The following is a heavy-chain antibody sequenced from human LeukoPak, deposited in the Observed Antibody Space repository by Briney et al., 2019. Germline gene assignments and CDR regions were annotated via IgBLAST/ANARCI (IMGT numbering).Heavy chain of an antibody. Sequence: SETLSLTCTVSGGSISSYYRSWIRQPAGKGLEWIGRIYNSGSTNCNPSLKSRVTMSVDTSKNQFSLKLSSVTAADTAVYYCARGTHTPYSSSAGGDYYFDYWGQGTLVTVSS. D-gene: IGHD6-6*01. V-gene: IGHV4-4*07. CDR2: IYNSGST. CDR1: GGSISSYY. CDR3: ARGTHTPYSSSAGGDYYFDY. J-gene: IGHJ4*02.